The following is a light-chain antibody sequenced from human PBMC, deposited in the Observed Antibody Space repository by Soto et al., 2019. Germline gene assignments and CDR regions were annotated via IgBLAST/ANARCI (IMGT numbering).Light chain of an antibody. Sequence: QSALTQPASVSGSPGQSITISCTGTSRDFSDHNHVPWYQHHPGKAPKLIIYEVSNRPSGVSNRFSGSKSGNTASLTISGLQAEDEADYYCSSYTKSGVFGTGTQLTVL. CDR1: SRDFSDHNH. V-gene: IGLV2-14*01. CDR2: EVS. CDR3: SSYTKSGV. J-gene: IGLJ1*01.